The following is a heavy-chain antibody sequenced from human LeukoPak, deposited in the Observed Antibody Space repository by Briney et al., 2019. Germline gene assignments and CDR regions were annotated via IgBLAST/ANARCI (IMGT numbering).Heavy chain of an antibody. CDR2: ISGSGDNT. V-gene: IGHV3-23*01. D-gene: IGHD6-19*01. Sequence: GGSLRLSCAASGFTFSSYWMHWVRQAPGKGLEWVSVISGSGDNTYYADSVKGRFTISRDNSKNTLYLQMNSPRAEDTAVYYCAKDRSDNSSWYLGDYWGQGTLVTVSS. CDR1: GFTFSSYW. J-gene: IGHJ4*02. CDR3: AKDRSDNSSWYLGDY.